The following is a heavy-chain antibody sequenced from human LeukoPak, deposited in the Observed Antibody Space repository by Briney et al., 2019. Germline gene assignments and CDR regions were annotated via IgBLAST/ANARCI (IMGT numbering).Heavy chain of an antibody. CDR1: GFTFSSYS. Sequence: GGSLRLSCAASGFTFSSYSMNWVRQAPGKGLEWVSSISSSSSYIYYADSVKGRFTISRDNAKNSLYLQMNSLRAEDTAVYYCARDRRADYGRNDDAFDIWGQGTIVTV. V-gene: IGHV3-21*01. D-gene: IGHD4-17*01. J-gene: IGHJ3*02. CDR3: ARDRRADYGRNDDAFDI. CDR2: ISSSSSYI.